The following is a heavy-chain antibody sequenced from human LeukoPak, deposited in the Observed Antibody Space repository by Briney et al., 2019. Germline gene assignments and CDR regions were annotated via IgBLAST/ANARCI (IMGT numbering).Heavy chain of an antibody. D-gene: IGHD1-26*01. CDR2: ISGSGGST. J-gene: IGHJ5*02. Sequence: GGTLRLSCAASGFTFSSYGMSWVRQAPGKGLEWVSAISGSGGSTYYADSVKGRFTISRDNSKNTLYLQMNSLRAEDTAVYYCAKYSGSINWFDPWGQGTLVTVSS. CDR1: GFTFSSYG. V-gene: IGHV3-23*01. CDR3: AKYSGSINWFDP.